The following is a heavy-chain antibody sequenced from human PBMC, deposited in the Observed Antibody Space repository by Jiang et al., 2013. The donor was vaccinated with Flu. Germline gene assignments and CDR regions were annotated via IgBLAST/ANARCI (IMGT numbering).Heavy chain of an antibody. J-gene: IGHJ4*02. Sequence: VRQAPGQGLEWMGRIIPILGIANYAQKFQGRVTITADKSTSTAYMELSSLRSEDTAVYYCACPLSYSSGYDYWGQGTLVTVSS. CDR2: IIPILGIA. V-gene: IGHV1-69*02. CDR3: ACPLSYSSGYDY. D-gene: IGHD6-19*01.